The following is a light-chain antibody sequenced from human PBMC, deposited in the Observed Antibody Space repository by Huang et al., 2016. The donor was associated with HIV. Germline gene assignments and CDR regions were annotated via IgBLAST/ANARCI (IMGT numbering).Light chain of an antibody. CDR2: WAS. CDR3: QQYYSASIT. Sequence: DIVMTQSPGSLTVSLGERASINCTSSQPLLSTANNKSYLAWYQQKPRPPPQALMYWASNRESGVPERFGGSGSGTDFTLPISSLQAEDVALYYCQQYYSASITFGQGTRVEI. CDR1: QPLLSTANNKSY. J-gene: IGKJ5*01. V-gene: IGKV4-1*01.